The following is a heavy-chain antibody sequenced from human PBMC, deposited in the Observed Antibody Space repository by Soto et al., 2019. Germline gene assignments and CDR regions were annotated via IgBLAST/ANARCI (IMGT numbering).Heavy chain of an antibody. CDR3: ARAPDGSGSYYYFDG. D-gene: IGHD3-22*01. V-gene: IGHV3-7*03. Sequence: GGSLRLSCAASGFTFSSYGMRWVRQAPGKGLQWVANINRDGNEKYYVDSLKGRFTISRDNAENSLYLQMSTLRAEDTAVYYCARAPDGSGSYYYFDGWGQGTLVTVSS. CDR2: INRDGNEK. J-gene: IGHJ4*02. CDR1: GFTFSSYG.